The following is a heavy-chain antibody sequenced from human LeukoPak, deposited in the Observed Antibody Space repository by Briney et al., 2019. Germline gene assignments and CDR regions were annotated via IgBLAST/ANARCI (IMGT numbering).Heavy chain of an antibody. J-gene: IGHJ6*02. CDR2: IIPILGIS. CDR1: GGTLSSYT. V-gene: IGHV1-69*02. CDR3: ARDGVVRPPDCSSTSCPYNYYYYGMDV. D-gene: IGHD2-2*01. Sequence: SVKVSCKASGGTLSSYTISWVRQAPGQGLEWMGRIIPILGISNYPQKFQGRVTITADKSTSTAHMELSSLRSEDTAVYYCARDGVVRPPDCSSTSCPYNYYYYGMDVWGQGTTVTVSS.